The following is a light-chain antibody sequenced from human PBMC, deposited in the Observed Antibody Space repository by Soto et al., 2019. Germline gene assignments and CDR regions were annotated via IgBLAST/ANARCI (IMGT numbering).Light chain of an antibody. Sequence: EIVLTQSPVTLSLSPGERATLSCRASQSIGTYLAWYQQKPGQAPRLLVYDAVNRATSIPARFSGSGSGTDFTLTISSLEPEDFAVYYCQQRSDWPRTFGQGTKVDIK. V-gene: IGKV3-11*01. CDR3: QQRSDWPRT. CDR2: DAV. J-gene: IGKJ1*01. CDR1: QSIGTY.